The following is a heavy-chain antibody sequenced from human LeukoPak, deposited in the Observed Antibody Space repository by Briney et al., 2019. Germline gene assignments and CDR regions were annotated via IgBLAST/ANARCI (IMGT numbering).Heavy chain of an antibody. Sequence: GGSLRLSCSASGFTFSSYAMSWVRQAPGKGLEWVSANSGSGGSTYYADSVKGRFTISRDNSKNTLYPQMNSLRAEDTAVYYCAKDHRLGTVATIYFDYWGQGTLVTVSS. CDR3: AKDHRLGTVATIYFDY. V-gene: IGHV3-23*01. D-gene: IGHD5-12*01. J-gene: IGHJ4*02. CDR2: NSGSGGST. CDR1: GFTFSSYA.